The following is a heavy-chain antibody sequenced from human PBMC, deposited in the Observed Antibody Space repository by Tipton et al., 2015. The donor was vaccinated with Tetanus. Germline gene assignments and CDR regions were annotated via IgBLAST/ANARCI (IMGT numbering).Heavy chain of an antibody. Sequence: QLVQSGGEVKKPGESLKIPCKGSGYIFNNYWIGWVRQKPGKGLEWMGIIYPGDSDTRYSPSFQGQVTISVDKSINPAYLQWSSLKASDTSMFYCARAHCTDGVCNFDFWGQGALVTVAS. V-gene: IGHV5-51*01. CDR1: GYIFNNYW. CDR2: IYPGDSDT. D-gene: IGHD2-8*01. J-gene: IGHJ4*02. CDR3: ARAHCTDGVCNFDF.